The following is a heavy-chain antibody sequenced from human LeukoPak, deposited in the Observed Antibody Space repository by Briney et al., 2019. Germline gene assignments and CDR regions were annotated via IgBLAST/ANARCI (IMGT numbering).Heavy chain of an antibody. CDR1: GFTFSDHW. Sequence: GGSLRLSCAASGFTFSDHWLTWVRQAPGKGLEWVANIKPDGSEKYYVDSVKGRFTISRDNAKNSLYLQMNSLRAEDTAVYYCAKDLEEYCSGGSCYSCDYWGQGTLVTVSS. V-gene: IGHV3-7*01. CDR3: AKDLEEYCSGGSCYSCDY. J-gene: IGHJ4*02. CDR2: IKPDGSEK. D-gene: IGHD2-15*01.